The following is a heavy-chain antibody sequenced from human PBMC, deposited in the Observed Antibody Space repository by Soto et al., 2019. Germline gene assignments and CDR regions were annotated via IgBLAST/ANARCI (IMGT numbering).Heavy chain of an antibody. Sequence: GGSLRLSCAASGFTFSSYAMSWVRQAPGKGLEWVSAISGSGGSTYYADSVKGRFTISRDNSKNTLYLQMNSLRAEDTAVYYCAKAGYYDFWSGPLPCDAFAIWGQGTMVTGSS. J-gene: IGHJ3*02. CDR3: AKAGYYDFWSGPLPCDAFAI. D-gene: IGHD3-3*01. CDR1: GFTFSSYA. CDR2: ISGSGGST. V-gene: IGHV3-23*01.